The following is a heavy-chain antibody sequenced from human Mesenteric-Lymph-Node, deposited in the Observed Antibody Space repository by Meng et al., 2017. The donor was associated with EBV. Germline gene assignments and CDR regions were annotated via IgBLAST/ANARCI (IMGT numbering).Heavy chain of an antibody. D-gene: IGHD5-12*01. Sequence: QGTLRVSGPGLVKPSQTLSLTCGVSGDSISGVGYYWSWIRQPPGKGLEWIGYISYSGNTYYNTSLKSRLTISLDTSKNQFSLKLKSVTAADTAVYYCARALYSGYDYFDWGQGTLVTVSS. CDR1: GDSISGVGYY. V-gene: IGHV4-30-4*01. CDR3: ARALYSGYDYFD. J-gene: IGHJ1*01. CDR2: ISYSGNT.